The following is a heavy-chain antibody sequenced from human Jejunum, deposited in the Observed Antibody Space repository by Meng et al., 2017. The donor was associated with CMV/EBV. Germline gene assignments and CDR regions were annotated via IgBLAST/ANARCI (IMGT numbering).Heavy chain of an antibody. CDR3: ARTVVMVGNFDY. Sequence: ASGFPFRTHAMHWVRQAPGKGLEWVALISHDGSNKYYADSVKGRFTLSRDNSKNTVYLQMNSLRPEDTAVYYCARTVVMVGNFDYWGQGTLVTVSS. D-gene: IGHD2-8*01. CDR2: ISHDGSNK. CDR1: GFPFRTHA. J-gene: IGHJ4*02. V-gene: IGHV3-30*04.